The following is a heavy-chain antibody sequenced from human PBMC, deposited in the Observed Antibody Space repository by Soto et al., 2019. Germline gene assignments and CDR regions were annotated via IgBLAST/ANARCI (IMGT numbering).Heavy chain of an antibody. Sequence: QVQLVQSGPALRKPGTSVTVSCKTSGYPFTSYYVNWVRQAPGQGLEWMGVINPTDGGTTFAQKVHGRLTMARAASTSTLYVGLTSLRSDDPAVDYCATCGSDGSYCDSWGQGTLVAVSS. CDR2: INPTDGGT. D-gene: IGHD1-26*01. CDR3: ATCGSDGSYCDS. CDR1: GYPFTSYY. V-gene: IGHV1-46*01. J-gene: IGHJ4*02.